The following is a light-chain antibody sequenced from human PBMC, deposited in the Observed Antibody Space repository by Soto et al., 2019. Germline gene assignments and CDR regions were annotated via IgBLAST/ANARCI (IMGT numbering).Light chain of an antibody. V-gene: IGLV1-40*01. Sequence: SVRTQAPPMRSAPGRGVTIACTVNNPNLGAGYDVHCYQQLPGAAPKLVIFGNRNRPSGVPERFSGSKSGTSASLAITGLHAEDEADYHCQAYDYSLTAFVFGGGTQLTVL. CDR1: NPNLGAGYD. CDR2: GNR. J-gene: IGLJ3*02. CDR3: QAYDYSLTAFV.